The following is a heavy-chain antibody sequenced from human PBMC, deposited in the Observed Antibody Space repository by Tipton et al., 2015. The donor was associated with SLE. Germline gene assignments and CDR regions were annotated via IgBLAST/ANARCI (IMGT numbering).Heavy chain of an antibody. D-gene: IGHD4-11*01. V-gene: IGHV4-31*03. J-gene: IGHJ5*02. Sequence: TLSLTCSVSGASISNDGHYWSWIRHHPGKGLEWIGYIYYSGSTYYNPSPKSRLSISVDTSKNQFSLNLRYVTAADTAVYYCAGVTTNVDPWGQGTLVTVSS. CDR1: GASISNDGHY. CDR2: IYYSGST. CDR3: AGVTTNVDP.